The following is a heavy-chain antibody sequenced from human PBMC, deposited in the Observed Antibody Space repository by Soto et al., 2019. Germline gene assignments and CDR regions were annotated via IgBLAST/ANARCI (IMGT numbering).Heavy chain of an antibody. V-gene: IGHV2-70*01. CDR1: GFSLSTSGMC. CDR2: IDWDDDK. D-gene: IGHD3-22*01. CDR3: ARIQPCINMIVVAPDY. Sequence: SGPTLVNPTQTLTLACTFSGFSLSTSGMCVSWIRQPPGKALEWLALIDWDDDKYYSTSLKTRLTISKDTSKNQVVLTMTNMDPVDTATYYCARIQPCINMIVVAPDYWGQGTLVTVSS. J-gene: IGHJ4*02.